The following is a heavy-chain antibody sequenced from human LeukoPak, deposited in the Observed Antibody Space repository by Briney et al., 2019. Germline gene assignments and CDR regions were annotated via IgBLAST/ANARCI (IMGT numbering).Heavy chain of an antibody. CDR3: TPGWGYCSSTSCYRGDY. V-gene: IGHV3-15*01. Sequence: GGSLRLSCAASGFTFSNAWMSWVRQAPGKGLEWVGRIKSKTDGGTTDYAAPVKGRFTISRDDSKNTLYLQMNSLKTEDTAVYYCTPGWGYCSSTSCYRGDYWGQGTLVTVSS. J-gene: IGHJ4*02. D-gene: IGHD2-2*02. CDR2: IKSKTDGGTT. CDR1: GFTFSNAW.